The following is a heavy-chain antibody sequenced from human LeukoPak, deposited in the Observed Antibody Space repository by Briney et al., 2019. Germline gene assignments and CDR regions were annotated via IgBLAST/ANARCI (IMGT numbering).Heavy chain of an antibody. Sequence: SETLSLTCAVYGESFSGYYWSWIRQPPGKGLEWIGSIYYSGSTYYNPSLKSRVTISVDTSKNQFSLKLSSVTAADTAVYYCARASSIGSSGYFDYWGQGTLVTVSS. D-gene: IGHD3-10*01. V-gene: IGHV4-34*01. CDR1: GESFSGYY. J-gene: IGHJ4*02. CDR3: ARASSIGSSGYFDY. CDR2: IYYSGST.